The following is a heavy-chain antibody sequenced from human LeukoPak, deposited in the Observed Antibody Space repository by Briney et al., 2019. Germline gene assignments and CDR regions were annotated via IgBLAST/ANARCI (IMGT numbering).Heavy chain of an antibody. V-gene: IGHV1-69*04. D-gene: IGHD1-26*01. CDR3: ARDQGSYESDPLGY. J-gene: IGHJ4*02. Sequence: SVKVSFKASGGTFSSYAISWVRQAPGQGLEWMGRIIPILGIANYAQKFQGRVTITADKSTSTAYMELSSLRSEDTAVYYCARDQGSYESDPLGYWGQGTLVTVSS. CDR1: GGTFSSYA. CDR2: IIPILGIA.